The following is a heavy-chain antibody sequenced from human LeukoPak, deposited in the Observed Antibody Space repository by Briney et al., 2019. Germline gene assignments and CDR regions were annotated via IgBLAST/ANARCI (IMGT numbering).Heavy chain of an antibody. V-gene: IGHV4-39*01. J-gene: IGHJ4*02. D-gene: IGHD3-9*01. CDR3: ARLLKYFDSDS. Sequence: SETLSLTCTVSGDSISSRSYYWGWIRQPPGKGLEWIGSIYYSGATYHNPSLKSRITISVDTSTNQFSLKLSSVTAADTAVYYCARLLKYFDSDSWGQGTLVTVSS. CDR1: GDSISSRSYY. CDR2: IYYSGAT.